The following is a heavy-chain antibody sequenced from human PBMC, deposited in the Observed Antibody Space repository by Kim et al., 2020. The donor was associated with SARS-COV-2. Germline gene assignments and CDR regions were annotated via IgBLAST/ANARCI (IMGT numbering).Heavy chain of an antibody. V-gene: IGHV3-74*01. D-gene: IGHD5-18*01. CDR3: ATGGTTATAMAHEY. J-gene: IGHJ4*02. CDR2: INPDGRTT. CDR1: GFSFSSYW. Sequence: GRSLRLSCAASGFSFSSYWMHWVRQGPGKGLMWVAHINPDGRTTNYADSVKGRFTISRDNAKNTVYLQLNSLTAEDTAVYYCATGGTTATAMAHEYWGRG.